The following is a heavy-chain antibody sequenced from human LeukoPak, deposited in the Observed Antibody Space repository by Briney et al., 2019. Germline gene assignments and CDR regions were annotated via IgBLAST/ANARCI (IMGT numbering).Heavy chain of an antibody. CDR2: INPSGGST. CDR1: GYTFTSYY. V-gene: IGHV1-46*01. CDR3: ARARNYCSGGSCYGGIFDY. J-gene: IGHJ4*02. D-gene: IGHD2-15*01. Sequence: ASVKVSCKASGYTFTSYYMHWVRQAPRQGLEWMAIINPSGGSTSYAQKFQGRVTMTRDTSTSTVYMELSSLRSEDTAVYYCARARNYCSGGSCYGGIFDYWGQGTLVTVSS.